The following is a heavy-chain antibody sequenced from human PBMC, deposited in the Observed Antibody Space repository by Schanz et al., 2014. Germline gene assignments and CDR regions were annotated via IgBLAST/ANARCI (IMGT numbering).Heavy chain of an antibody. CDR2: INGYNGHT. CDR3: ARDFSAYVGNYFDY. CDR1: GYTFSSYG. J-gene: IGHJ4*02. D-gene: IGHD5-12*01. Sequence: QVQLVQSGAEAKKPGASVKVSCKASGYTFSSYGITWVRQAPGQGLEWMGWINGYNGHTLYAQKLQGRVTLTTDTATSTAYMELRNLRSDDTAVYYCARDFSAYVGNYFDYWGQGTLXTVSS. V-gene: IGHV1-18*01.